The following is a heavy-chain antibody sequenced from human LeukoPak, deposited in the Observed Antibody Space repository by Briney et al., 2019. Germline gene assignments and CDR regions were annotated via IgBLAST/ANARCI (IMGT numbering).Heavy chain of an antibody. V-gene: IGHV3-53*01. J-gene: IGHJ6*03. CDR1: GFTVSSNY. Sequence: GGSLRLSRAASGFTVSSNYMSWVRQAPGKGLEWVSVIYSGGSTYYADSVKGRFTISRDNSKNTLYLQMNSLRAEDTAVYYCARHTGGYSSSWYDGDYYYMDVWGKGTTVTVSS. D-gene: IGHD6-13*01. CDR2: IYSGGST. CDR3: ARHTGGYSSSWYDGDYYYMDV.